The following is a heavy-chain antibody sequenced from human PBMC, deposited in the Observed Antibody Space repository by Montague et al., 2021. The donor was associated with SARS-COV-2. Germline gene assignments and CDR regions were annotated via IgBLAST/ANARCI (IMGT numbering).Heavy chain of an antibody. Sequence: TLSLTCTVSGGSISSGTYYWSWVRQPAGKGLEWIGRADTSGITSYNPSLGSRVTISIDTSANQFSLNLRSVTAADTAVYFCASEVEIGWLSYFDIWGQGTLVAVSS. CDR2: ADTSGIT. CDR3: ASEVEIGWLSYFDI. J-gene: IGHJ4*02. V-gene: IGHV4-61*02. CDR1: GGSISSGTYY. D-gene: IGHD3-22*01.